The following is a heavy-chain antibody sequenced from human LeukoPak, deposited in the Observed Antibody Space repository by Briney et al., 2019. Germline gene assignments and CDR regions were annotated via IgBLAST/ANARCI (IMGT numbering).Heavy chain of an antibody. CDR2: IFPGDSDT. CDR1: GYSFTTYW. D-gene: IGHD1/OR15-1a*01. V-gene: IGHV5-51*01. CDR3: ATSESQTKFDY. Sequence: GESLKISCKGSGYSFTTYWIGWVRQMPRKGPEWMGIIFPGDSDTIYSPSFQGQVTISADKSINTAYLQWSSLKASDTAMYFCATSESQTKFDYWGQGTQVIVSS. J-gene: IGHJ4*02.